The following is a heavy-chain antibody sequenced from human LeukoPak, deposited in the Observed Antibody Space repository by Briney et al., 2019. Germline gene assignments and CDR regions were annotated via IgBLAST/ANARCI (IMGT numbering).Heavy chain of an antibody. J-gene: IGHJ3*02. CDR3: ARAMYYDILTGLDAFDI. D-gene: IGHD3-9*01. V-gene: IGHV4-61*02. CDR1: GGSISSGDYS. CDR2: VFSSGTT. Sequence: SETLSLTCTVSGGSISSGDYSWTWIRQPAGKGLEWIGRVFSSGTTNYNPSLKSRVTISIDTSKNQFSLGLTSVTAADTAVYYCARAMYYDILTGLDAFDIWGQGTMVTVSS.